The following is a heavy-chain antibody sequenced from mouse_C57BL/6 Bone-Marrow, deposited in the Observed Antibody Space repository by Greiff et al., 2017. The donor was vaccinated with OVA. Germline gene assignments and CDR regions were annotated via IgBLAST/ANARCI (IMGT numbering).Heavy chain of an antibody. CDR1: GYSITSGYY. V-gene: IGHV3-6*01. CDR2: ISYDGSN. CDR3: ARVDYV. Sequence: ESGPGLVKPSQSLSLTCSVTGYSITSGYYWNWIRQFPGNKLEWMGYISYDGSNNYNPSLKNRISITRDTSKNKFFLKLNSVTTEDTATYYCARVDYVWGQGTSVTVSS. J-gene: IGHJ4*01. D-gene: IGHD2-13*01.